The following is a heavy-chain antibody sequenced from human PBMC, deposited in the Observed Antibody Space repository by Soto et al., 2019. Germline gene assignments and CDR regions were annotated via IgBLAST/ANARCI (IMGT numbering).Heavy chain of an antibody. J-gene: IGHJ4*02. CDR3: VRERTGDQHYFGY. CDR1: GFVFSSDW. CDR2: INTDGSST. V-gene: IGHV3-74*01. D-gene: IGHD2-21*01. Sequence: EVQLVESGGGLVQPGGSLRLSCAASGFVFSSDWMHWVRQAPGKGLVWVSRINTDGSSTAYAASVKGRFTISRDNAKNTLHLQMNSLGAEDTAVYYCVRERTGDQHYFGYWGQGILVTVSS.